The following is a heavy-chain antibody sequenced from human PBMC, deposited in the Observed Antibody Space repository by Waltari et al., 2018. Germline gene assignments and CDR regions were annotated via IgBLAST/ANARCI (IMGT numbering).Heavy chain of an antibody. CDR2: VYYRGTT. CDR1: GGSLSDHF. D-gene: IGHD3-10*01. V-gene: IGHV4-59*11. Sequence: QVQLQESGPGLVKSSETLSLTCSVSGGSLSDHFWSWVRQSPGKGLVWIGNVYYRGTTSYNPYLKSRVTISIDTSNNQFSLKLNSVTAADTAIYYCARMYYYDYYYGMDVWGQGTTVIVSS. J-gene: IGHJ6*02. CDR3: ARMYYYDYYYGMDV.